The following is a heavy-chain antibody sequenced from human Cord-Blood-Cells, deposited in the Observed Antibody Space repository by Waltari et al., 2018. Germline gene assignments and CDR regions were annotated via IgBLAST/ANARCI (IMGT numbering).Heavy chain of an antibody. CDR1: GSTPTELP. V-gene: IGHV1-24*01. Sequence: QVQLVQSGAEVQKPGASGKVSCKVSGSTPTELPMHWLRQAPGKGLEWMGGFDPEDGETIYAQKFQGRVTMTEDTSTDTAYMELSSLRSEDTAVYYCATGQVGATGGFDYWGQGTLVTVSS. CDR3: ATGQVGATGGFDY. D-gene: IGHD1-26*01. J-gene: IGHJ4*02. CDR2: FDPEDGET.